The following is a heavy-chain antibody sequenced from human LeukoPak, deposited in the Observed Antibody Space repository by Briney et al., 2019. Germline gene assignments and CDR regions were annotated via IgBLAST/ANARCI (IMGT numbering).Heavy chain of an antibody. D-gene: IGHD4-17*01. CDR1: GYTFTGYY. CDR3: AREGNDYGDYYYYGMDV. J-gene: IGHJ6*02. Sequence: GASVKVSCKASGYTFTGYYMHWVRQAPGQGLEWMGWINPNSGGTNYAQKFQGRVTMTRDTSISTAYMELSRLRSDDTAVYYCAREGNDYGDYYYYGMDVWGQGTTVTVSS. V-gene: IGHV1-2*02. CDR2: INPNSGGT.